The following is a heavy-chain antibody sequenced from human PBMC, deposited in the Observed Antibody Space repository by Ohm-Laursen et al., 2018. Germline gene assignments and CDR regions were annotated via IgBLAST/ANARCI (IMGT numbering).Heavy chain of an antibody. CDR2: MYHGGST. V-gene: IGHV4-34*01. CDR1: GGSFSDYN. Sequence: SETLSLTCTVYGGSFSDYNWSWIRQPPGKGLEWIGEMYHGGSTNNNPSLKSRVTISVDTSKNQFSLKLNSVTAADTAVYYCARTRVPDVWGQGTTVTVSS. J-gene: IGHJ6*02. D-gene: IGHD3-10*01. CDR3: ARTRVPDV.